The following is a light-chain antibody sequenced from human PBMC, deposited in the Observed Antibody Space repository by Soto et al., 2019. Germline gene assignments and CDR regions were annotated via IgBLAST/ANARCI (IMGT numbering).Light chain of an antibody. V-gene: IGLV2-11*01. CDR3: CSYAGSYTLYV. CDR2: DVS. J-gene: IGLJ1*01. Sequence: QSALTQPRSVSGSPGQSVTISCTGTSSDVGGYNYVSWYQQHPGKAPKLMLYDVSKRPSGVPDRFSGSKSGNTASLTISGLQAEYEADYYCCSYAGSYTLYVFGTGTKVTVL. CDR1: SSDVGGYNY.